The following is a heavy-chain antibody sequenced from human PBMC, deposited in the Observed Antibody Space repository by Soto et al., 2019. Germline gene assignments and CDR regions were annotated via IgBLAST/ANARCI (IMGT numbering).Heavy chain of an antibody. V-gene: IGHV4-34*01. D-gene: IGHD3-10*01. J-gene: IGHJ5*02. CDR1: GGSFSGYY. Sequence: PSETLSLTCAVYGGSFSGYYWSWIRQPPGKGLEWIGEINHSGSTNYNPSLKSRVTVSVDTSKNQFSLKLSSVTAADTAIYYCARDRPIRDSGSPSFDPWGQGIQVTVSS. CDR2: INHSGST. CDR3: ARDRPIRDSGSPSFDP.